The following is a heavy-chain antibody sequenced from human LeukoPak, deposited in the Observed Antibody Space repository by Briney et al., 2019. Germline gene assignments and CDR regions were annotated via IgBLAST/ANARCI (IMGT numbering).Heavy chain of an antibody. CDR2: ISGSGGST. V-gene: IGHV3-23*01. CDR1: GIIFSHYA. J-gene: IGHJ4*02. CDR3: AKSSGYYPWGYFDY. D-gene: IGHD3-22*01. Sequence: GGSLRLSCAVSGIIFSHYAMSWVRQAPGKGLEWVSAISGSGGSTYYADSVKGRFTISRDNSKNTLYLQMNSLRAEDTAVYYCAKSSGYYPWGYFDYWGQGTLVTVSS.